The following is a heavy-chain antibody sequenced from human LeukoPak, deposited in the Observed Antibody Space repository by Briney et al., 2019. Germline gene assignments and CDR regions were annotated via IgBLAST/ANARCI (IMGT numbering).Heavy chain of an antibody. J-gene: IGHJ4*02. V-gene: IGHV4-59*01. CDR1: GGSISNYY. Sequence: SETLSLTCAVSGGSISNYYWSWIRQPPGKALEWIGYMYYFGSTYYNASLKSRVTISVDTSTNQFSLKMRSVTAADTAVYYCAGSHSLGSNNDYYTPFDYWAQGTLVTVSS. CDR2: MYYFGST. CDR3: AGSHSLGSNNDYYTPFDY. D-gene: IGHD3-3*01.